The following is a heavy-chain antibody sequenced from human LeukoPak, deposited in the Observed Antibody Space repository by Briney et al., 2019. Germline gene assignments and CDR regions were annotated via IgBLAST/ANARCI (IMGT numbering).Heavy chain of an antibody. V-gene: IGHV3-23*01. Sequence: GGSLRLSCAASGFTFSSYAMSWVRQAPGKGLEWVSAISGSGSSTYYADSVKGRFTISRDNSKNTLYLQMNSLRAEDTAVYYCAKAGTGTNMIFDYWGQGTLVTVSS. J-gene: IGHJ4*02. CDR2: ISGSGSST. D-gene: IGHD1-1*01. CDR1: GFTFSSYA. CDR3: AKAGTGTNMIFDY.